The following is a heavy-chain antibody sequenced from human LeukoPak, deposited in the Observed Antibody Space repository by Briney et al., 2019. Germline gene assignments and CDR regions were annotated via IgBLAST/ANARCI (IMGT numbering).Heavy chain of an antibody. J-gene: IGHJ4*02. CDR3: AKDMRWFGDLFQISFDY. D-gene: IGHD3-10*01. Sequence: PGGSLRLSCAASGFTFDDYAMHWVRQAPGKGLEWVSGISWNSGIIGYADSVKGRFTISRDNAKNSLHLQMNSLRAEDTALYYCAKDMRWFGDLFQISFDYWGQGTLVTVSS. CDR2: ISWNSGII. CDR1: GFTFDDYA. V-gene: IGHV3-9*01.